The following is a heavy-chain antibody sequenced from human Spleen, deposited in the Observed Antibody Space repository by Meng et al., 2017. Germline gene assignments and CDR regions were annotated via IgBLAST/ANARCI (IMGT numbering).Heavy chain of an antibody. Sequence: VRLTQWGAGLLKPPETLSLTCVVSGGSFSDYYWTWIRQPPGKGLEWIGEINHSGSTNYNPSLESRATISVDTSQNNLSLKLSSVTAADSAVYYCARGPTTMAHDFDYWGQGTLVTVSS. CDR1: GGSFSDYY. CDR2: INHSGST. D-gene: IGHD4-11*01. CDR3: ARGPTTMAHDFDY. J-gene: IGHJ4*02. V-gene: IGHV4-34*01.